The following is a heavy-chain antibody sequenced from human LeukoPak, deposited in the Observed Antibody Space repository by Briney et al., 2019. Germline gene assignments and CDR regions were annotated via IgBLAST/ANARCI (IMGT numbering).Heavy chain of an antibody. Sequence: GGSLRLSCAASGFTFSSYAMNWVRQAPEKGLEWVSYISTSGGTIYYADSVKGRFTISRDNAKNSLYLQMDSLRAEDTAVYYCARHIPFDCWGQGTLVTVSS. V-gene: IGHV3-48*01. CDR1: GFTFSSYA. J-gene: IGHJ4*02. CDR2: ISTSGGTI. CDR3: ARHIPFDC. D-gene: IGHD2-21*01.